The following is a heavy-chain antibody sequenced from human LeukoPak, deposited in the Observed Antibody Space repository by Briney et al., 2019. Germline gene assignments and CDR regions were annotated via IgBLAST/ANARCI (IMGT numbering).Heavy chain of an antibody. J-gene: IGHJ5*02. CDR2: IYSSGRT. CDR3: ARDIPSHYFDSGNKFDP. Sequence: SETLSLTCTVSGGSISNFYWSWIRQPAGKGLEWIGRIYSSGRTNYNSSLKSRVAMSIDTSNNQFSLKLSSVTAADTAVYFCARDIPSHYFDSGNKFDPWGQGALVTVSS. D-gene: IGHD3-10*01. CDR1: GGSISNFY. V-gene: IGHV4-4*07.